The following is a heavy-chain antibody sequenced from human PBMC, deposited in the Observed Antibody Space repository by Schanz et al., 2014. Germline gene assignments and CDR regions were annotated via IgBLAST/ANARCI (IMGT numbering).Heavy chain of an antibody. J-gene: IGHJ6*02. CDR1: GFTFNSYA. D-gene: IGHD2-15*01. CDR2: FIVDSGNT. Sequence: DVQLLESGGGLVQPGGSLRLSCAASGFTFNSYAMSWVRQAPGKGLEWVSGFIVDSGNTYYAGSVKGRFTISRDNSKNTLYLQMNSLSADDTAVFYCAKGMGYCSGGTCYDYYYYGLDVWGQGTTVTVSS. CDR3: AKGMGYCSGGTCYDYYYYGLDV. V-gene: IGHV3-23*01.